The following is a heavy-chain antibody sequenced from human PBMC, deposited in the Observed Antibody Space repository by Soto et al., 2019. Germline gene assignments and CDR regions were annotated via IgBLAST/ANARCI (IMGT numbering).Heavy chain of an antibody. CDR1: GFTFSGSA. V-gene: IGHV3-73*02. D-gene: IGHD4-17*01. CDR2: IRSKANSYAT. CDR3: TRLTVTTEYYYYYGMDV. J-gene: IGHJ6*02. Sequence: EVQLVESGGGLVQPGGSPKLSCAASGFTFSGSAMHWVRQASGKGLEWVGRIRSKANSYATAYAASVKGRFTISRDDSKNTAYLQMNSLKTEDTAVYYCTRLTVTTEYYYYYGMDVWGQGTTVTVSS.